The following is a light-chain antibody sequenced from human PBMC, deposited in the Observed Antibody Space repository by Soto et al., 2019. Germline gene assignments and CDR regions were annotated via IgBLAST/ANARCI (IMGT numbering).Light chain of an antibody. CDR2: KVS. CDR1: QSLNNW. V-gene: IGKV1-5*03. CDR3: QQYNRNPWT. Sequence: DIQMTQSPSTLSASVGDRVTITCRASQSLNNWLAWFQQKPGKAPKVLIYKVSNLESGGPSRFSGSGSGTEFTLTISSLQPDDFATYYCQQYNRNPWTFGQGTKVEIK. J-gene: IGKJ1*01.